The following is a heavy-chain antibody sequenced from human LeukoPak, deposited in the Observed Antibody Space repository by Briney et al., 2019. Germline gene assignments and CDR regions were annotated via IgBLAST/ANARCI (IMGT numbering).Heavy chain of an antibody. V-gene: IGHV5-51*01. CDR3: ARNSYGSGSYYLKWFDY. J-gene: IGHJ4*02. CDR2: IYPGDSDT. CDR1: GYSFTSYW. Sequence: GESLKISCKGSGYSFTSYWIGWVRQMPGKGLEWMGIIYPGDSDTRYSPSFQGQVTISADKSISTAYLQWSSLKASDTAMYYCARNSYGSGSYYLKWFDYWGQGTLVTVSS. D-gene: IGHD3-10*01.